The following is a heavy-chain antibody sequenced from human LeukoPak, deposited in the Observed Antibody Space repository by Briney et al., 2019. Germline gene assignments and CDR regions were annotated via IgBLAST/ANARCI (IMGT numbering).Heavy chain of an antibody. J-gene: IGHJ5*02. CDR1: GLSFSGYY. CDR2: INHSGST. V-gene: IGHV4-34*01. D-gene: IGHD2-15*01. Sequence: SETLSLTCAAYGLSFSGYYLSWIRQPPGKGLEWIGEINHSGSTNYNPSLKSRVTISVDTSKNQFSLKLSSVTAADTAVYYCARGRIKYCSGGSCYSGSGWFDPWGQGTLVTVSS. CDR3: ARGRIKYCSGGSCYSGSGWFDP.